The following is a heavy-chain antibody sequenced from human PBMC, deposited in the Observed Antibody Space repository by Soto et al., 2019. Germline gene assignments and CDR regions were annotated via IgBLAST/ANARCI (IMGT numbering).Heavy chain of an antibody. CDR1: GYTFTSYG. V-gene: IGHV1-18*01. Sequence: ASVKVSCKASGYTFTSYGISWVRQAPGQGLEWMGWISAYNGNTNYAQKLQGRVTMTTDTSTSTAYMELRSLRSDDTAVYYCARQPYYDSSGYYYAVPVYYFEYWGQGTLVTVSS. CDR3: ARQPYYDSSGYYYAVPVYYFEY. D-gene: IGHD3-22*01. CDR2: ISAYNGNT. J-gene: IGHJ4*02.